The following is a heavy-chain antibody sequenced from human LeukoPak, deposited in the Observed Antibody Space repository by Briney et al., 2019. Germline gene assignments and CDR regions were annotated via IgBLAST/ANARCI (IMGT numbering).Heavy chain of an antibody. CDR3: ARDLLHCSGGSCYRTVDY. J-gene: IGHJ4*02. CDR2: ISAYNGNT. V-gene: IGHV1-18*01. Sequence: ASVKVSCKASGYTFTSYGISWVRQAPGQGLEWMGWISAYNGNTNYAQKLQGRVTMTTDTSTSTAYMELRSLRPDDTAVYYCARDLLHCSGGSCYRTVDYWGQGTLVTVSS. CDR1: GYTFTSYG. D-gene: IGHD2-15*01.